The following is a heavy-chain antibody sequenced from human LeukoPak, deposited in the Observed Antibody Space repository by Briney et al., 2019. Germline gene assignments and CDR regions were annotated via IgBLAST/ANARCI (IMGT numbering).Heavy chain of an antibody. CDR2: IIPIFGTA. CDR3: ASDLGYCSSTSCRSHPPRDAFDI. D-gene: IGHD2-2*01. Sequence: SVKVSCKASGGTFSSYAISWVRQAPGQGLEWMGGIIPIFGTANYAQKFQGRVTITADESTSTAYMELSSLRAEDTAVYYCASDLGYCSSTSCRSHPPRDAFDIWGQGTMVTVSS. J-gene: IGHJ3*02. CDR1: GGTFSSYA. V-gene: IGHV1-69*01.